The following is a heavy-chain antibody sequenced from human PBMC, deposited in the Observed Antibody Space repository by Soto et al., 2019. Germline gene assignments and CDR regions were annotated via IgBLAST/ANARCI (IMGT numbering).Heavy chain of an antibody. J-gene: IGHJ6*02. Sequence: ASVKVSCKASGYTFTSYGISWVRQAPGQGLEWMGWISAYNGNTNYAQKLQGRVTMTTDTSTSTAYMELRSLRSDDTAVYYCARDFSTPKGDYYGMDVWGQGTTVTVSS. CDR3: ARDFSTPKGDYYGMDV. CDR1: GYTFTSYG. V-gene: IGHV1-18*01. CDR2: ISAYNGNT. D-gene: IGHD3-3*02.